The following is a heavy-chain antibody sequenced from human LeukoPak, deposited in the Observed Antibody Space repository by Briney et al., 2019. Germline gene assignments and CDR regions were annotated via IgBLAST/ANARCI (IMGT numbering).Heavy chain of an antibody. CDR1: GYTFTGYY. J-gene: IGHJ4*02. CDR2: IKPNSGGT. V-gene: IGHV1-2*02. Sequence: GASVKVSCKASGYTFTGYYMHWVRQAPAQGLEWMGWIKPNSGGTNYAQKFQGRVTMTRDTSISTAYMELSRLRSDDTAVYYCAVHYYDSSGYYLPFDYWGQGTLVTVSS. CDR3: AVHYYDSSGYYLPFDY. D-gene: IGHD3-22*01.